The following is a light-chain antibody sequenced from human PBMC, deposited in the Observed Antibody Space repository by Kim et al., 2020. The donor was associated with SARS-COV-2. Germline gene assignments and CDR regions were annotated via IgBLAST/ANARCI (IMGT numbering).Light chain of an antibody. CDR1: SLRSYY. V-gene: IGLV3-19*01. CDR2: GKD. CDR3: NSRDSNDNVV. Sequence: VALGQTVRITCQGGSLRSYYATWYQQKPGQAPKVVIYGKDNRPSGIPDRFSGSNSGNTAYLTITGTQAGDEADYYCNSRDSNDNVVFGGGTKVTVL. J-gene: IGLJ2*01.